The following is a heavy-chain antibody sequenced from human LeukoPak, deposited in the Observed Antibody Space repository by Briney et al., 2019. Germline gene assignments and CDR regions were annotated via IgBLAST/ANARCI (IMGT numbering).Heavy chain of an antibody. CDR3: ARDFGYYDSSGYYSSWFDP. CDR2: IYYSGST. Sequence: SETLSLTCTVSGGSISSGGYYWSWIRQHPGKGLEWIGYIYYSGSTYYNPSLKSRVTISVDTSKNQFSLKLSSVTAADTAVYYCARDFGYYDSSGYYSSWFDPWGQGTLVTVSS. D-gene: IGHD3-22*01. V-gene: IGHV4-31*03. J-gene: IGHJ5*02. CDR1: GGSISSGGYY.